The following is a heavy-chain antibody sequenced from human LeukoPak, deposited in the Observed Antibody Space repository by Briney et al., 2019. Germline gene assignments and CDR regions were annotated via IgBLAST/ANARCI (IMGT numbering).Heavy chain of an antibody. J-gene: IGHJ6*03. CDR3: ARDYFDSSDYPQTYYYYYMDV. CDR1: GFTFSDYY. D-gene: IGHD3-22*01. CDR2: ISSTSTFI. V-gene: IGHV3-69-1*01. Sequence: GGSLRLSCEASGFTFSDYYMTWIRQAPGKGLEWVASISSTSTFIYSADSVKGRFTISRDTAKNSLFLQMNSLRAEDTAIYYCARDYFDSSDYPQTYYYYYMDVWGKGTTVTVSS.